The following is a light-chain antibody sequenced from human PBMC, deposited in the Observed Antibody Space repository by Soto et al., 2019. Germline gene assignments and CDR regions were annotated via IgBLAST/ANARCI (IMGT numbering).Light chain of an antibody. CDR1: QSVDSN. J-gene: IGKJ1*01. CDR3: QQYNNWWT. CDR2: GAS. Sequence: ERVMTQSQATLSVSPGERATLSCRASQSVDSNLAWYQQKPGQAPRLLIYGASTRATGISARFSGSGSGTEFTLTISSLQSEDFGVYYCQQYNNWWTFGQGTKVDIK. V-gene: IGKV3-15*01.